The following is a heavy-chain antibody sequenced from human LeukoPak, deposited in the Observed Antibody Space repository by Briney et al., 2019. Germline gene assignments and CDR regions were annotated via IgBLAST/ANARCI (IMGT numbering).Heavy chain of an antibody. J-gene: IGHJ4*02. Sequence: PGGSLRLSCAASGFSFSSYAMSWVRQAPGKGLEWVSAISGSGGTTYYGDSVKGRFTISRDNSKNTLSLQMNSLRAEDTAVYYCAKDYRGYSYGAFDYWGQGTLVTVSS. D-gene: IGHD5-18*01. CDR2: ISGSGGTT. CDR1: GFSFSSYA. V-gene: IGHV3-23*01. CDR3: AKDYRGYSYGAFDY.